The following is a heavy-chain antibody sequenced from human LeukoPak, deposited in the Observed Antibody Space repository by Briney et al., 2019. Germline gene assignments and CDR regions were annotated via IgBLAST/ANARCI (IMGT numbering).Heavy chain of an antibody. CDR2: IYTSENT. J-gene: IGHJ5*02. Sequence: SETLSLTCTVSGGSISNYYWSWIRQPAGKGLEWLGRIYTSENTNYNPSLKSRVTMSVDTSKNQFSLKLSSVTAADTAVYYCARVSTQYCSGGSCYGFWFDPWGQGTLVTVSS. D-gene: IGHD2-15*01. V-gene: IGHV4-4*07. CDR1: GGSISNYY. CDR3: ARVSTQYCSGGSCYGFWFDP.